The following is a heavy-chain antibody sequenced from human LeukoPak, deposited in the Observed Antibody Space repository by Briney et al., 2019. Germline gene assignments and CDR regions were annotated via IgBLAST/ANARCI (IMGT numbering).Heavy chain of an antibody. J-gene: IGHJ5*02. CDR1: GGSISSGGYY. CDR3: ARGSSSSLIWFDP. CDR2: IYYSGST. D-gene: IGHD6-6*01. Sequence: PSETLSFTCTVSGGSISSGGYYWSWIRQHPGKGLEWIGYIYYSGSTYYNPSLKSRVTISVDTSKNQFSLKLSSVTAADTAVYYCARGSSSSLIWFDPWGQGTLVTVSS. V-gene: IGHV4-31*03.